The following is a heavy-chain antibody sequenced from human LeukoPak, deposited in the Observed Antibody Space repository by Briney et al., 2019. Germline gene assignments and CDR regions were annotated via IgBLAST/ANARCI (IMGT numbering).Heavy chain of an antibody. Sequence: GGSLRLSCAASGFTFSSYSMNWVRQAPGKGLEWVSSISSSSSYIYYADSVKGRFTISRDNAKNSLYLQMNSLRAEDTAVYYCARESDPAAGLYYFDYWGQGTLVTVSS. V-gene: IGHV3-21*01. J-gene: IGHJ4*02. CDR2: ISSSSSYI. D-gene: IGHD6-13*01. CDR1: GFTFSSYS. CDR3: ARESDPAAGLYYFDY.